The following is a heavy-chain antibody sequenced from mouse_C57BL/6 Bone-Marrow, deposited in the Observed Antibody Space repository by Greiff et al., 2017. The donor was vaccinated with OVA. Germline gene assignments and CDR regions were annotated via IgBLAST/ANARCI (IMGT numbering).Heavy chain of an antibody. CDR1: GYTFTSYW. V-gene: IGHV1-55*01. CDR2: IYPGSGST. Sequence: QVQLQQPGAELVKPGASVKMSCKASGYTFTSYWITWVKQRPGQGLEWIGDIYPGSGSTNYNEKFKSKATLTVDTSSSTAYMQLSSLTSEDSAVYYCAKADYYGSSSYGDYWGQGTTLTVSS. CDR3: AKADYYGSSSYGDY. D-gene: IGHD1-1*01. J-gene: IGHJ2*01.